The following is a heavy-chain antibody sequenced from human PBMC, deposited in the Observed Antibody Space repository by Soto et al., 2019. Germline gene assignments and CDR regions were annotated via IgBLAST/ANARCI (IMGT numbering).Heavy chain of an antibody. Sequence: SETLSLTCAVSGDSISSSNWWTWVRQPPGKGLEWIGDIYHTGITNYNPSLKSRVTILVDKSKNQFSLKLSSVTAADTAVYYCARVESSGWYRGGFYYYYGMDVWGQGTTVTVS. CDR1: GDSISSSNW. CDR3: ARVESSGWYRGGFYYYYGMDV. V-gene: IGHV4-4*02. J-gene: IGHJ6*02. CDR2: IYHTGIT. D-gene: IGHD6-19*01.